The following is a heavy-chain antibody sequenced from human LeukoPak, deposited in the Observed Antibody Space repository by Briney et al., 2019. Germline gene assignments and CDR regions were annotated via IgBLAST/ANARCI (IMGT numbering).Heavy chain of an antibody. CDR1: GVSINSSNYY. Sequence: SETLSLTCTVSGVSINSSNYYWGWIRQPPGKGLEWIGSIYYSGSTYSNPSLKSRVTISVDTSKNQYSLKVSSVTAADTAVYYCARLGIGGSYSRFDSWGQGTLVTVSS. D-gene: IGHD1-26*01. CDR2: IYYSGST. V-gene: IGHV4-39*01. CDR3: ARLGIGGSYSRFDS. J-gene: IGHJ4*02.